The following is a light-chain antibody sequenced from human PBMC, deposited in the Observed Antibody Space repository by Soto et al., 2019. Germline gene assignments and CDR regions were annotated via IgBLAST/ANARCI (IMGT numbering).Light chain of an antibody. CDR3: SSYTSSSTVV. Sequence: QSALTQPASVSGSPGQSITISCTGTSNDVGGYNYVSWYQQHPGKAPKLMIFDVSNRPSEVSNRFSGSRSGNTASLTISGLQAEDEADYYCSSYTSSSTVVFGGGTKLTVL. V-gene: IGLV2-14*01. CDR2: DVS. CDR1: SNDVGGYNY. J-gene: IGLJ2*01.